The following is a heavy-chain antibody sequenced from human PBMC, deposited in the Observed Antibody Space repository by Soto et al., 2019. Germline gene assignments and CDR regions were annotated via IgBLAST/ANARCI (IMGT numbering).Heavy chain of an antibody. Sequence: PGGSLRLSCAASGFTFSSYNVNWVRQAPGKGLEWVSSISSGSTDIHYADSVKGRLTISRDNAKNSLYLQMNSLRAEDTAVYYCARRSAMDVWGPGTRVTVSS. J-gene: IGHJ6*02. CDR3: ARRSAMDV. CDR1: GFTFSSYN. CDR2: ISSGSTDI. V-gene: IGHV3-21*01.